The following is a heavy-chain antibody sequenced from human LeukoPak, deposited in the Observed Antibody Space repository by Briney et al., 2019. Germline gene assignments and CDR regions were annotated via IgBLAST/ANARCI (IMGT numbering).Heavy chain of an antibody. CDR3: ARVGSGWFVDY. V-gene: IGHV4-30-4*08. Sequence: LRLSCAASGFTFSSYAMSWIRQPPGKGLEWIGYIYYSGSTYYNPSLKSRVTISVDTSKNQFSLKLSSVTAADTAVYYCARVGSGWFVDYWGQGTLVTVSS. J-gene: IGHJ4*02. CDR2: IYYSGST. D-gene: IGHD6-19*01. CDR1: GFTFSSYA.